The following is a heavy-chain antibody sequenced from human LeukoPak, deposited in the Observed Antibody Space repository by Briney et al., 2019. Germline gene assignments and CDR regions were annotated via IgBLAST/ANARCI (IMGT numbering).Heavy chain of an antibody. J-gene: IGHJ3*02. CDR2: IYYSGST. Sequence: SETLSLTCTVSGGSISSGGYYWSWIRQHPGKGLEWIGYIYYSGSTYYNPSLKSRVTISVDTSKNQFSLKLSSVTAADTAVYYCASASIFGAVTYAFDIWGRGTMVTVSS. V-gene: IGHV4-31*03. CDR3: ASASIFGAVTYAFDI. CDR1: GGSISSGGYY. D-gene: IGHD3-3*01.